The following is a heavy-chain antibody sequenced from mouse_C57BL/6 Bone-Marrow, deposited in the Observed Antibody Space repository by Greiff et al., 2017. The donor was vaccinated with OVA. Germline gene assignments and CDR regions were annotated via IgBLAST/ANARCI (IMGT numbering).Heavy chain of an antibody. CDR1: GYTFTDYY. V-gene: IGHV1-84*01. D-gene: IGHD2-1*01. CDR3: AKPLYNGNCGYYFDY. CDR2: IYPGSGNT. Sequence: QVQLQQSGPELVKPGASVKISCKASGYTFTDYYINWVKQRPGQGLEWIGWIYPGSGNTKYNEKFKGKATLTVDTSSSTAYMQLSSLTSGDSAVYFCAKPLYNGNCGYYFDYWGQGTTLTVSS. J-gene: IGHJ2*01.